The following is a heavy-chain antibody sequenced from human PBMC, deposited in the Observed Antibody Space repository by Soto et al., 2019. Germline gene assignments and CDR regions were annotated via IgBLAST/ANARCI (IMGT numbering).Heavy chain of an antibody. CDR2: IFYTGSA. D-gene: IGHD1-26*01. CDR1: GASIRSGGYY. J-gene: IGHJ6*03. Sequence: TLYLTCTVSGASIRSGGYYWSWIRQRPGQGLEWIAYIFYTGSAYYNPSLESRLSISIDRSKNQFSLKLSSVSAADTAVYYCARDRTYYPDIWGKGT. CDR3: ARDRTYYPDI. V-gene: IGHV4-31*03.